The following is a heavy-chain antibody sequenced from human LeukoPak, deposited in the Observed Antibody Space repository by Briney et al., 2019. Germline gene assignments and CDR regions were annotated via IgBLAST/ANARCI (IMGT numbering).Heavy chain of an antibody. J-gene: IGHJ4*02. Sequence: GGSLRLSCAASGFTFSSSWMHWVRQVPGKRLVWVSRINDDGSITNYADSVKGRITISRDNAKNTLYLQMNSLRAEDTAVYYCARALGSPLDYWGQGTLVTVSS. D-gene: IGHD1-26*01. CDR1: GFTFSSSW. V-gene: IGHV3-74*01. CDR3: ARALGSPLDY. CDR2: INDDGSIT.